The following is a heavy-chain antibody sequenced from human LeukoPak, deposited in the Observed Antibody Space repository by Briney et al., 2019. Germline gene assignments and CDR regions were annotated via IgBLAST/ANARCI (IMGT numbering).Heavy chain of an antibody. J-gene: IGHJ4*02. CDR1: GFTFSSYS. V-gene: IGHV3-48*01. Sequence: GGSLRLSCAASGFTFSSYSMNWVRQAPGKGLEWVSYISSSSSTIYYADSVKGRFTISRDNAKNSLYLQMNSLRAEDTAVYYCARDLVYYDYVWGSYRPFDYWGQGTLVTVSS. CDR3: ARDLVYYDYVWGSYRPFDY. CDR2: ISSSSSTI. D-gene: IGHD3-16*02.